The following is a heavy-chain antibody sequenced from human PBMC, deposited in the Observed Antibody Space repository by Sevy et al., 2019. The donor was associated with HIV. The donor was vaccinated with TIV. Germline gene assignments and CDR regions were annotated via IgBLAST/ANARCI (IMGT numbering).Heavy chain of an antibody. V-gene: IGHV4-61*01. CDR3: ARDIVIRGNYPGGYYYYGMDV. J-gene: IGHJ6*02. D-gene: IGHD1-7*01. CDR2: IYYSGSI. CDR1: GGSVSSGSYY. Sequence: SETLSLTCTVSGGSVSSGSYYWSWIRQPPGKGLEWIGYIYYSGSINYNPSLKSRVTISVDTSKNQFSLKLSSVTAADTAVYYCARDIVIRGNYPGGYYYYGMDVWGQGTTVTVSS.